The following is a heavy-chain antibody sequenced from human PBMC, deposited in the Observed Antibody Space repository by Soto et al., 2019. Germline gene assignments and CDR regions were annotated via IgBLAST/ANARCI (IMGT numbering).Heavy chain of an antibody. J-gene: IGHJ4*02. CDR2: ISVSGRNA. CDR1: VFTFSSNC. V-gene: IGHV3-23*01. Sequence: GGSLRLSCATSVFTFSSNCMSLVRQAPGKGLDWVSGISVSGRNAYYADSVKGRFTISRDNSKNTLYLQMNSLRAEDTAVYYCPKAGLLSTSDHFDYWAQGTLVTVSS. D-gene: IGHD2-21*02. CDR3: PKAGLLSTSDHFDY.